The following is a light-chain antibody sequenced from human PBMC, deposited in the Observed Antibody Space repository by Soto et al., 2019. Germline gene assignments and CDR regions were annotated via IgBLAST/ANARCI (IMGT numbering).Light chain of an antibody. Sequence: QAVVTQPPSVSGAPGQRVAISCTGSSSNIGADYDVHWYQQLPGTAPKRLIYGDNNRPSGVPDRFSGSKSGSSASLAITGLQAEDEADYYCSSYTSSSTWVFGGGTKVTVL. J-gene: IGLJ3*02. V-gene: IGLV1-40*01. CDR1: SSNIGADYD. CDR3: SSYTSSSTWV. CDR2: GDN.